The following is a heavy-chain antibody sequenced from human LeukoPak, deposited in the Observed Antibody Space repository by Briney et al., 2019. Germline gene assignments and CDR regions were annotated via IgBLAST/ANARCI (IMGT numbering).Heavy chain of an antibody. D-gene: IGHD2-2*01. CDR2: MNPNSGNT. CDR3: ARRTSGVFDY. V-gene: IGHV1-8*01. Sequence: GASVKVSCKASGYTFTSYDINWVRQATGQGLEWMGWMNPNSGNTGYAQKLQGRVTMTTDTSTSTAYMELRSLRSDDTAVYYCARRTSGVFDYWGQGTLVTVSS. J-gene: IGHJ4*02. CDR1: GYTFTSYD.